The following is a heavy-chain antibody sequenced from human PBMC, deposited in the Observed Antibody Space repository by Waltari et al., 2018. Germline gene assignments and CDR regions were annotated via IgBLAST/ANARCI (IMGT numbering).Heavy chain of an antibody. CDR2: LYYSGST. J-gene: IGHJ6*03. CDR3: ATSITLRYSYMDV. D-gene: IGHD5-12*01. Sequence: QVQLQESGPGLVKPSETLSLTCTVSGGSISSHYGSWIRQPPGKGLEWIGYLYYSGSTNSNPALNSRVTSSVDTSKNQFSLKLSSVTAADTAVYYCATSITLRYSYMDVWGKGTTVTVSS. V-gene: IGHV4-59*11. CDR1: GGSISSHY.